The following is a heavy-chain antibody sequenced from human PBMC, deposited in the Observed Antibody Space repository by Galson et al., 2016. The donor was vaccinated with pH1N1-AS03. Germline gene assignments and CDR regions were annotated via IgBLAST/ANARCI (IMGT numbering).Heavy chain of an antibody. Sequence: SLRLSCAASGFIFTTYAMNWVRQAPGKGLEWVSLISYDGGKKYYAESVKGRFTISRDNSNNTLYLQMNSLRAEDTVIYYCKRVIDIFDHLYYYAMDVWSQGTTVTVSS. D-gene: IGHD3-9*01. J-gene: IGHJ6*02. CDR2: ISYDGGKK. CDR1: GFIFTTYA. V-gene: IGHV3-30*07. CDR3: KRVIDIFDHLYYYAMDV.